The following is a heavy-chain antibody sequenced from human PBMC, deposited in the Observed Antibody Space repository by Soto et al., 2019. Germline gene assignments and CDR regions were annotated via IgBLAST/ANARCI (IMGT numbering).Heavy chain of an antibody. Sequence: PGGSLRLSCAASGFTFSSYSMNWVRQAPGKGLEWVSSISSSSSYIYYADSVKGRFTISRDNAKNSLYLQMNSLRAEDTAVYYCARELGTIFYSSSTLNSFDPWGQGTLVTVSS. J-gene: IGHJ5*02. CDR1: GFTFSSYS. D-gene: IGHD6-6*01. CDR3: ARELGTIFYSSSTLNSFDP. CDR2: ISSSSSYI. V-gene: IGHV3-21*01.